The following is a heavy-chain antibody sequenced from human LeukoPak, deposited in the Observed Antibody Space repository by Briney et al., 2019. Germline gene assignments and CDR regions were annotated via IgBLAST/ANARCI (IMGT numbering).Heavy chain of an antibody. J-gene: IGHJ6*02. CDR3: ARAVLDYYYYYGMDV. CDR1: GGSISSYY. CDR2: IYYSGST. V-gene: IGHV4-59*01. Sequence: SETLSLTYTVSGGSISSYYWSWIRQPPGKGLEWIGYIYYSGSTNYNPSLKSRVTISVDTSKNQFSLKLSSVTAADTAVYYCARAVLDYYYYYGMDVWGQGTTVTVSS. D-gene: IGHD1-1*01.